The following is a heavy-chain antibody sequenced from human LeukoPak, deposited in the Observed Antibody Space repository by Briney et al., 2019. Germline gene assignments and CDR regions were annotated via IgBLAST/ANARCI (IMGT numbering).Heavy chain of an antibody. V-gene: IGHV3-9*01. Sequence: GGSLRLSCAASGFTFDDYAMHWVRQAPGKGLEWVSGISWNSGSIGYADSVKGRFTISRDNAKNSLYLQMNSLRAEDTALYYCAKGGTGDVHYYYYYGMDVWGQGTTVTVSS. CDR2: ISWNSGSI. D-gene: IGHD7-27*01. CDR3: AKGGTGDVHYYYYYGMDV. J-gene: IGHJ6*02. CDR1: GFTFDDYA.